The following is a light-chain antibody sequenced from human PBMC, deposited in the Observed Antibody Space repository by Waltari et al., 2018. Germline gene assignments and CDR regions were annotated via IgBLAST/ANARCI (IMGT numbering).Light chain of an antibody. CDR3: QQYNNWPLT. Sequence: IVMTQSPATLSVSPGERTAISCRASQRLASNLAWYQQKPGQAPRLLIYGASTRATGIPTRFSGSGSGTEFTLTISSLQSEDFAVYYCQQYNNWPLTFGGGTKVEIK. J-gene: IGKJ4*01. CDR1: QRLASN. V-gene: IGKV3-15*01. CDR2: GAS.